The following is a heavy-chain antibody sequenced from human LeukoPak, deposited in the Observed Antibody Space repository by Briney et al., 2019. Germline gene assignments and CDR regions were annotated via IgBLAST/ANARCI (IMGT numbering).Heavy chain of an antibody. CDR1: GFTFSSYG. D-gene: IGHD2-2*01. CDR2: IRYDGGNK. V-gene: IGHV3-30*02. J-gene: IGHJ4*02. Sequence: GGSLRLSCAASGFTFSSYGMHWVRQAPGKGLEWVAFIRYDGGNKYYADSVKGRFTISRDNSKNTLYLRMNSLRAEDTAVYYCARTHIVVVPAAIGYWGQGTLVTVSS. CDR3: ARTHIVVVPAAIGY.